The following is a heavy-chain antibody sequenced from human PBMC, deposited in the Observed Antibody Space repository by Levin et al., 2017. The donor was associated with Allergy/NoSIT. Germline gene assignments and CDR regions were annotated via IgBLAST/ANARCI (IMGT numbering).Heavy chain of an antibody. CDR3: ARDTRVAVGTTAYYYYQGMDV. Sequence: TLSLTCTVSGGSVNSGNYYWSWIRLPPGKGLEWIGYIYYTGRTDYNPSLKSRVTISVDTSKNQFSLKLSSVTAADTAVYYCARDTRVAVGTTAYYYYQGMDVWGQGTTVTVSS. CDR1: GGSVNSGNYY. J-gene: IGHJ6*02. CDR2: IYYTGRT. V-gene: IGHV4-61*01. D-gene: IGHD1-26*01.